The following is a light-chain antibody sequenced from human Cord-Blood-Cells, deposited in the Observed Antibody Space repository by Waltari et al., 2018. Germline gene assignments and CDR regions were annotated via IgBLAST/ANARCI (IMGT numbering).Light chain of an antibody. CDR1: SSDVGRYNL. J-gene: IGLJ3*02. Sequence: QSALTQPASVSGSPGQSITISCTGTSSDVGRYNLVSWYQQHPGKAPKLLIYAGSMRPSGFSYRFSCSKSRNTAFLTISTLQAEDEAAYYCCSYAGRSTLVFGGGTTLTVL. CDR2: AGS. CDR3: CSYAGRSTLV. V-gene: IGLV2-23*01.